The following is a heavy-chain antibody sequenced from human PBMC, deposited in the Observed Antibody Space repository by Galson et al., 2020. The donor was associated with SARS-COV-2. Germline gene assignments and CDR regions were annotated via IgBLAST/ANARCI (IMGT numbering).Heavy chain of an antibody. J-gene: IGHJ6*02. CDR1: GYTFTSYY. D-gene: IGHD3-10*01. CDR3: ARPTTMVRGVIIESSNPLHYYYYYGMDV. CDR2: INPSGGST. V-gene: IGHV1-46*03. Sequence: ASVKVSCKASGYTFTSYYMHWVRQAPGQGLEWMGIINPSGGSTSYAQKFQGRVTMTRDTSTSTVYMEPSSLRSEDTAVYYCARPTTMVRGVIIESSNPLHYYYYYGMDVWGQGTTVTVSS.